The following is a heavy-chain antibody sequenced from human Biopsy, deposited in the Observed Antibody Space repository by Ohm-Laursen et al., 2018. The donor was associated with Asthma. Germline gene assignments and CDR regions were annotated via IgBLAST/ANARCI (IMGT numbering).Heavy chain of an antibody. J-gene: IGHJ4*02. D-gene: IGHD3-22*01. CDR3: ARRWRSYDSSNYYLDQ. CDR2: IYHLGNA. CDR1: RGSLRVYV. Sequence: SETLSLTCSVYRGSLRVYVWSWIRQPPGKGLEWIGQIYHLGNANYNPSLKSRVTMSVDKSKNQFSLKLTSVTAADTAVYLCARRWRSYDSSNYYLDQWGQGTLVTVSS. V-gene: IGHV4-34*01.